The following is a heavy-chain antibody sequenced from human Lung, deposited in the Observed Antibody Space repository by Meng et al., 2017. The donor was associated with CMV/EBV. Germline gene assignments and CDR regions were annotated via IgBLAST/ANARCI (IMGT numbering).Heavy chain of an antibody. CDR2: INWNGGST. V-gene: IGHV3-20*04. CDR1: GFTFDDYG. J-gene: IGHJ4*02. D-gene: IGHD5-12*01. Sequence: GEXXTISCAASGFTFDDYGMSWVRQAPGKGLEWVSGINWNGGSTGYADSVKGRFTISRDNAKNSLYLQMNSLRAEDTALYYCARREYNSGYDYWGQGTLVTVSS. CDR3: ARREYNSGYDY.